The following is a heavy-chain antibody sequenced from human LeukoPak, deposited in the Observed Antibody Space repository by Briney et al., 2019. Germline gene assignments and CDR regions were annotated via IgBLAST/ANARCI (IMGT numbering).Heavy chain of an antibody. D-gene: IGHD3-22*01. CDR1: GGSISSGSYY. CDR3: ARASYSYDINGWVPFDY. J-gene: IGHJ4*02. Sequence: SETLSLTCTVSGGSISSGSYYWSWIRQPAGKGMEWIGRIYTSGSTNYNPSLKSRVTISVDTSKNQFSLKLSSVTAADTAVYYCARASYSYDINGWVPFDYWGQGTLVTVSS. V-gene: IGHV4-61*02. CDR2: IYTSGST.